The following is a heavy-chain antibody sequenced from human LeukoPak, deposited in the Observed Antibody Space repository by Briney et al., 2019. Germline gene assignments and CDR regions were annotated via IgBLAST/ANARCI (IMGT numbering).Heavy chain of an antibody. CDR2: IKQDGSET. J-gene: IGHJ4*02. V-gene: IGHV3-7*01. CDR3: ARGASDVGY. Sequence: GGSLRLSCTASGFTFSGYWMTWVRQTPGKGLEWVANIKQDGSETYYVDSVKGRFTISRDNAKNSLYLQMNSLRAEDTAMYHCARGASDVGYWGLGTLVTVSS. D-gene: IGHD1-26*01. CDR1: GFTFSGYW.